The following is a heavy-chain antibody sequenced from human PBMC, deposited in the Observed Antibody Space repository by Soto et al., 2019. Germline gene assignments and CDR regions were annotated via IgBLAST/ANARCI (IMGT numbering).Heavy chain of an antibody. CDR1: GFTFDSHG. Sequence: QVQLVESGGGAVQPGRSLRLSCAASGFTFDSHGMHWVRQAPGKGLEWVAGISSDGNNKYYADSVKGRFTISRDNFNNFLYLQMSSLRAEDTAVYYCAKDLLPNTVTTCGSWGQGTLVTVSS. CDR3: AKDLLPNTVTTCGS. V-gene: IGHV3-30*18. J-gene: IGHJ5*02. D-gene: IGHD4-17*01. CDR2: ISSDGNNK.